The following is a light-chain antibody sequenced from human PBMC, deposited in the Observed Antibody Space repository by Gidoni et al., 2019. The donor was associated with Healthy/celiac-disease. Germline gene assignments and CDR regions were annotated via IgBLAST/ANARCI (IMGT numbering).Light chain of an antibody. CDR2: SNN. J-gene: IGLJ3*02. Sequence: QSVLTQPPSASGTPGQRVTISCSVSSSNSGSNTVSWYQQPPVTAPKLLIYSNNQLPSGVPDRFSGSKAGTSASLAISGLQSEDEADYYCAAWYDSLNGWVFGGGTKLTVL. CDR3: AAWYDSLNGWV. CDR1: SSNSGSNT. V-gene: IGLV1-44*01.